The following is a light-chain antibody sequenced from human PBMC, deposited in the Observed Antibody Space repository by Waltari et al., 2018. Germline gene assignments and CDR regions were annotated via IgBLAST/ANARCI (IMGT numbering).Light chain of an antibody. CDR3: NSFTSSSTWV. CDR1: SNDVGGYNY. J-gene: IGLJ3*02. CDR2: DVN. V-gene: IGLV2-14*01. Sequence: QSALTQPASVSGSPGQSITISCTGTSNDVGGYNYVSWYQQHPGKAPKLMIFDVNDRPSGVSKRFSGSKSGNTASLTISGLQAEDEADYYCNSFTSSSTWVFGGGTKLTVL.